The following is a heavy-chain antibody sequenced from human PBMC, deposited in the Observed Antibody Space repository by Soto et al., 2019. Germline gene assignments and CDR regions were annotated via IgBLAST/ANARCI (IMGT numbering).Heavy chain of an antibody. CDR2: ISYDGSNK. D-gene: IGHD5-12*01. CDR3: AKEGVEMATIPLLDY. Sequence: PGGSLRLSCAAPGFTFSSYGMHWVRQAPGKGLEWVAVISYDGSNKYYADSVKGRFTISRDNSKNTLYLQMNSLRAEDTAVYYCAKEGVEMATIPLLDYWGQGTLVTVSS. J-gene: IGHJ4*02. V-gene: IGHV3-30*18. CDR1: GFTFSSYG.